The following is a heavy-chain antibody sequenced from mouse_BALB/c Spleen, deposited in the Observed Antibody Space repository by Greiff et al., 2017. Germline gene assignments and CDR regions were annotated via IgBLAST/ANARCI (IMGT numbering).Heavy chain of an antibody. CDR1: GFTFSSFG. D-gene: IGHD1-1*01. Sequence: EVHLVESGGGLVQPGGSRKLSCAASGFTFSSFGMHWVRQAPEKGLEWVAYISSGSSTIYYADTVKGRFTISRDNPKNTLFLQMTSLRSEDTAMYYCARFTTGYYYAMDYWGQGTSVTVSA. CDR2: ISSGSSTI. V-gene: IGHV5-17*02. CDR3: ARFTTGYYYAMDY. J-gene: IGHJ4*01.